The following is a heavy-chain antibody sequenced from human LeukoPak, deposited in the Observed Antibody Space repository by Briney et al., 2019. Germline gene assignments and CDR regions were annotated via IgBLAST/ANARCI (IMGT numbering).Heavy chain of an antibody. V-gene: IGHV3-11*01. CDR3: ASGEMATPFDY. J-gene: IGHJ4*02. D-gene: IGHD5-24*01. CDR2: ISSSGSTI. Sequence: GGSLRLSCAASGFTFSDYYMSWIRQAPGKGLEWVSYISSSGSTIYYADSVKGRFTISRNNAKNSLYLQMNSLRAEDTAVYCCASGEMATPFDYWGQGTLVTVSS. CDR1: GFTFSDYY.